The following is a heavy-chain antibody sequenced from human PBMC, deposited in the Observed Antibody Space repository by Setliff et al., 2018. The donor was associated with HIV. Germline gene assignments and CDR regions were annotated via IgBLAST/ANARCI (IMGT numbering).Heavy chain of an antibody. CDR3: ARDLGIRAGAFDV. CDR1: GGTFSSYA. V-gene: IGHV1-69*13. CDR2: IIPIYGTA. J-gene: IGHJ3*01. Sequence: SVKVSCQASGGTFSSYAINWVRQAPGQGLEWMGGIIPIYGTANYAQKFQGRVTITADESTSTAYMELTSLKSEDTAMYYCARDLGIRAGAFDVWGQGTMVTVSS. D-gene: IGHD6-13*01.